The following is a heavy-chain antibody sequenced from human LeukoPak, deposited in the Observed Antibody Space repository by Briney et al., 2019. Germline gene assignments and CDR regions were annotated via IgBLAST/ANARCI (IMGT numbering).Heavy chain of an antibody. CDR3: ARDYFGSPSALDY. J-gene: IGHJ4*02. Sequence: GGSLRLSCAASGFTFSSYEMNWVRQAPGKGLEWVSYISSSGSTIYYADSVKGRFTISRDNAKNSLYLQMNSLRAEDTALYYCARDYFGSPSALDYWGQGTLATVSS. CDR1: GFTFSSYE. D-gene: IGHD1-26*01. V-gene: IGHV3-48*03. CDR2: ISSSGSTI.